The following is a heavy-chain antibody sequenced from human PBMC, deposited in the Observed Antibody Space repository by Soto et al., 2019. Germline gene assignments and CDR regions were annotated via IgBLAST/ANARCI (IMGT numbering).Heavy chain of an antibody. CDR1: GGSISSGGYY. Sequence: SETLSLTCTVSGGSISSGGYYWSWLRQHPGKGLEWIGYIYYSGSTYYNPSLKSRVTISVDTSKNQFSLKLSSVTAADTAVYYCARDFRSSTAEYLQQWGQGTLVTVSS. V-gene: IGHV4-31*03. CDR2: IYYSGST. CDR3: ARDFRSSTAEYLQQ. J-gene: IGHJ1*01.